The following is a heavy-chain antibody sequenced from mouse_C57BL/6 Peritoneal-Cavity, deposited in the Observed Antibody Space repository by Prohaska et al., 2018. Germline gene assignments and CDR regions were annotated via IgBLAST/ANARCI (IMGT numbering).Heavy chain of an antibody. CDR3: ARGADYAGRSYAMDY. J-gene: IGHJ4*01. CDR1: GYTFTDYY. V-gene: IGHV1-19*01. CDR2: INLYNGGT. D-gene: IGHD2-4*01. Sequence: KPGASVKMSCKASGYTFTDYYMNWVKQSHGKSLEWIGVINLYNGGTSYNQKFKSKATLTVDKSSSTAYMELISLTSEDSAVYYCARGADYAGRSYAMDYWGHGTSVTVSS.